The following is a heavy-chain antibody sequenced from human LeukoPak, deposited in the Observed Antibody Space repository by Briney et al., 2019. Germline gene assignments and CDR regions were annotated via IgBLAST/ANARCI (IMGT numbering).Heavy chain of an antibody. CDR2: INAGNGNT. J-gene: IGHJ3*02. Sequence: ASVKVSCKASGYTFTSYTMHWVRQAPGQRLEWMGWINAGNGNTRYSQKFQGRVTITRDTSASTAYMELSSLRSEDTAVYYCATEPDNYYDSVGYYRTYAFDIWGQGAMITVSS. CDR1: GYTFTSYT. V-gene: IGHV1-3*01. CDR3: ATEPDNYYDSVGYYRTYAFDI. D-gene: IGHD3-22*01.